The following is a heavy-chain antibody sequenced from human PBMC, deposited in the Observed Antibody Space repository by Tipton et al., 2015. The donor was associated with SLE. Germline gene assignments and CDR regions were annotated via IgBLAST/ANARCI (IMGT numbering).Heavy chain of an antibody. CDR3: ARALWKSGDY. CDR1: GGSFSDYY. D-gene: IGHD1-1*01. J-gene: IGHJ4*02. Sequence: TLSLTCAVYGGSFSDYYWSWIRQTPGEGLEWIGEINHTGGTNYNPSLKSRVTISVDTSKNQLSLKLSAVTAADTAVYYCARALWKSGDYWGQGTLVTVSS. V-gene: IGHV4-34*01. CDR2: INHTGGT.